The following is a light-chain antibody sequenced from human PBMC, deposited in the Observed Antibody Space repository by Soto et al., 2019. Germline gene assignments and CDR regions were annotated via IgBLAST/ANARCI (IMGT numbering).Light chain of an antibody. CDR2: GAS. CDR1: QSVSSSY. CDR3: QQYGLFT. J-gene: IGKJ3*01. V-gene: IGKV3-20*01. Sequence: EIVLTQSPGTLSLSPGERATLSCRASQSVSSSYLAWYQQKPGQAPRLLIYGASSRATGIPDRFSGSGSGTDFTLTISRLETEDFAVYYCQQYGLFTFGPGTKVDIK.